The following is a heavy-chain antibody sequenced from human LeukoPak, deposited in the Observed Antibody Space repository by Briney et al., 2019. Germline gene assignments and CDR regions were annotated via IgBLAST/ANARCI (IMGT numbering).Heavy chain of an antibody. CDR1: GYTFTNYG. CDR2: ISAYNGNT. V-gene: IGHV1-18*01. Sequence: ASVKVSCKASGYTFTNYGISWVRQAPGQGLEWMGWISAYNGNTNYAQKLQGRVTMTTDTSTSTAYMELRSLRSDDTAVYYCARADVLRYFDWLNPFDYWGQGTLVTVSS. CDR3: ARADVLRYFDWLNPFDY. J-gene: IGHJ4*02. D-gene: IGHD3-9*01.